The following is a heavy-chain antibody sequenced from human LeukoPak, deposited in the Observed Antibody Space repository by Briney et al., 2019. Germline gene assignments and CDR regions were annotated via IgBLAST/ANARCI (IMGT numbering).Heavy chain of an antibody. Sequence: SVKVSCKASGGTFSSYAISWVRQAPGQGLEWMGGIIPIFGTANYAQKFQGRVTITADKSTSTAYMELSSLRSEDTAVYYCAREGVAAAGISISFDYWGQGTLVTVSS. CDR2: IIPIFGTA. D-gene: IGHD6-13*01. CDR3: AREGVAAAGISISFDY. CDR1: GGTFSSYA. V-gene: IGHV1-69*06. J-gene: IGHJ4*02.